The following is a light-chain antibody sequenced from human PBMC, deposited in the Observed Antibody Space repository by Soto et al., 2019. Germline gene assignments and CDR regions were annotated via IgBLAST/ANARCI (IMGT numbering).Light chain of an antibody. CDR1: QSGSSSY. J-gene: IGKJ4*01. Sequence: IVLAQSPGTLCWSPGERATLSCRASQSGSSSYLAWYQQKPGQAPRPLIYGASSRATGIPDRLSGSGSGTDFTLTISRLEPEDFAVYSCQQYGSSPATVGGGTKVDIK. CDR3: QQYGSSPAT. V-gene: IGKV3-20*01. CDR2: GAS.